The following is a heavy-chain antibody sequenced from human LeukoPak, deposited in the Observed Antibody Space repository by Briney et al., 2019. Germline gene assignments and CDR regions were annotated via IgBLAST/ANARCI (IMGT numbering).Heavy chain of an antibody. V-gene: IGHV4-59*01. CDR3: ARDKGPYWYFDL. Sequence: SETLSLTCTVSGGSIGSYYWNWIRQPPGKGLEWIGNIYDSGSADYNPSLKSRVTISVDTSKNQFLLKLRSVTAADTAVYYCARDKGPYWYFDLWGRGTLVTVSS. CDR1: GGSIGSYY. J-gene: IGHJ2*01. CDR2: IYDSGSA.